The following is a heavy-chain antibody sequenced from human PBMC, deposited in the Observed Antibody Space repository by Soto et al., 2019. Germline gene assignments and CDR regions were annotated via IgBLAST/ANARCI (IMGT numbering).Heavy chain of an antibody. J-gene: IGHJ4*02. D-gene: IGHD6-19*01. V-gene: IGHV3-74*01. CDR2: IKSDGSTT. CDR1: GFTFSSYW. Sequence: EVQLVESGGGLVQPGGSLRLSCAASGFTFSSYWMHWVRHAPGKGLVWVSRIKSDGSTTGYADSVKGRFSISRDNAKNTLYLQMNSLRADDTAVYYCTRAAVAAHFDLWCRGTLVTVSS. CDR3: TRAAVAAHFDL.